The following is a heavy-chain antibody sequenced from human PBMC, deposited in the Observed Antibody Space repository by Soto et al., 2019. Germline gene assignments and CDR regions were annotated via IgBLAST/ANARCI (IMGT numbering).Heavy chain of an antibody. J-gene: IGHJ4*02. V-gene: IGHV3-48*01. CDR1: GFTFSSYS. CDR2: ISSRSSTI. CDR3: ASVLRFLEWLSEPFDY. Sequence: EVQLVESGGGLVQPGGSLRLSCAASGFTFSSYSMNWVRQAPGKGLEWVSYISSRSSTIYYADSVKGRFTISRDNAKNSLYLQMNSLRAEDTAVYYCASVLRFLEWLSEPFDYWGQGTLVTVSS. D-gene: IGHD3-3*01.